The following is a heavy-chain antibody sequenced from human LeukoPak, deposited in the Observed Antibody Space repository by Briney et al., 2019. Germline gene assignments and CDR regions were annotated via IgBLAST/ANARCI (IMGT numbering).Heavy chain of an antibody. J-gene: IGHJ5*02. CDR2: INPNSGGT. Sequence: ASVKVSCKASGYTFTGYYMHWVRQAPGQGLEWMGWINPNSGGTNYAQKFQGRVTMTRDTSISTAYMELSRLRSDDTAVYYCAREYSVPAAPNWSDPWGQGTLVTVSS. V-gene: IGHV1-2*02. CDR3: AREYSVPAAPNWSDP. D-gene: IGHD2-2*01. CDR1: GYTFTGYY.